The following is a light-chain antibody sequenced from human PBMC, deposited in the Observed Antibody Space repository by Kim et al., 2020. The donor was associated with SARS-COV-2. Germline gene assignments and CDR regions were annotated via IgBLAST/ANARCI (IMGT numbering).Light chain of an antibody. J-gene: IGLJ3*02. V-gene: IGLV3-21*04. Sequence: VAPGKTARITCGGNNIGGYSVHWYQQKPGQAPVVVIYYDSDRPSGIPERFSGSNSGNTATLTISRVEAGDEADYYCQMWDSSSDRVFGGGTQLTVL. CDR2: YDS. CDR3: QMWDSSSDRV. CDR1: NIGGYS.